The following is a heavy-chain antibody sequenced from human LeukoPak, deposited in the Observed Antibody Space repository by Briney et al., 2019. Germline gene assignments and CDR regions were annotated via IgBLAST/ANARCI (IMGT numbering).Heavy chain of an antibody. CDR3: AKGVAAGHYNWFDP. Sequence: GGSLRLSCAASGFTFSSYWMSWVRQAPGKGLEWVSPISGSGGSTYYADSVKGRFTISRDNSKNTLYLQMNSLRAEDTAVYYCAKGVAAGHYNWFDPWGQGTQVTDSS. V-gene: IGHV3-23*01. J-gene: IGHJ5*02. CDR1: GFTFSSYW. D-gene: IGHD6-13*01. CDR2: ISGSGGST.